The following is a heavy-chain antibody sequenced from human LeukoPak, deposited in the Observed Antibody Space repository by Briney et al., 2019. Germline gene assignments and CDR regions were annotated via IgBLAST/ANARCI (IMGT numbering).Heavy chain of an antibody. CDR2: ISGSGGST. D-gene: IGHD3-9*01. CDR3: AKASTDILTGYYPDY. Sequence: GGSLRLSCAASGFTFRTYAMSWVRQAPGKGLEWVSAISGSGGSTYYADSVKGRFTISRDNSKNTLYLQMNSLRAEDTAVYYCAKASTDILTGYYPDYWGQGTLVTVSS. CDR1: GFTFRTYA. V-gene: IGHV3-23*01. J-gene: IGHJ4*02.